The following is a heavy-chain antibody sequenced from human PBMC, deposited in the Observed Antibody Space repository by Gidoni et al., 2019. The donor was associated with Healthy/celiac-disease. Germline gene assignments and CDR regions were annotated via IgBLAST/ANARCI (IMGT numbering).Heavy chain of an antibody. J-gene: IGHJ6*02. D-gene: IGHD4-4*01. Sequence: QVQLVQSGAEVKKPGSSVKVSCKASGGTFSSYAISWVRQAPGQGLAWLGGIIPIFGKANYEQKFQGRVTITADKSTSTAYMELSSLRSEDTAVYYCARAMTTVTTGYYYYGMDVWGQGTTVTVSS. CDR1: GGTFSSYA. CDR2: IIPIFGKA. V-gene: IGHV1-69*06. CDR3: ARAMTTVTTGYYYYGMDV.